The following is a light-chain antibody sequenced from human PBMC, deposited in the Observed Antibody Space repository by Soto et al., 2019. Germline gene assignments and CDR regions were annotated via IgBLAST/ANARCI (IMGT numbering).Light chain of an antibody. CDR1: QSVLSSSDNKNY. V-gene: IGKV4-1*01. CDR2: WAS. J-gene: IGKJ5*01. Sequence: DFVMTQSPYSLAVSLGERDTINCKSSQSVLSSSDNKNYLAWFQQKPGQPPKLLIYWASTRKSGVPDRFSGSGSGTDFTLTITSLQAEDVAVYYCQQYHSDPITFGQGTRLEIK. CDR3: QQYHSDPIT.